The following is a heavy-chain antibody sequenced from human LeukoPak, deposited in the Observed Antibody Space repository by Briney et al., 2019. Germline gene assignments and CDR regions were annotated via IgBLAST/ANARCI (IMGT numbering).Heavy chain of an antibody. CDR2: IYYSGST. CDR3: ARAHAERWLQPYFDY. V-gene: IGHV4-59*01. Sequence: SETLSLTCTVSGGSISSYYWSWIRQPPGKGLEWIGYIYYSGSTNYNPPLKSRVTISVDTSKNQFSLKLSSVTAADTAVYYCARAHAERWLQPYFDYWGQGTLVTVSS. CDR1: GGSISSYY. D-gene: IGHD5-24*01. J-gene: IGHJ4*02.